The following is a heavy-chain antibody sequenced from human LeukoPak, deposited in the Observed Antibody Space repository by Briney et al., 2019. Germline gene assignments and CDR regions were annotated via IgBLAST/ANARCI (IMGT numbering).Heavy chain of an antibody. J-gene: IGHJ4*02. CDR1: XGXFSSXX. V-gene: IGHV1-69*04. CDR2: IXPILGIA. D-gene: IGHD3-22*01. Sequence: XGXFSSXXIXWVRXXPXQGXXXXXXIXPILGIANYAQKFQGRVTITADKSTSTAYMELSSLRAEDTAVYYCARGYYYDRSGYYPEDYWGQGPLVTVSS. CDR3: ARGYYYDRSGYYPEDY.